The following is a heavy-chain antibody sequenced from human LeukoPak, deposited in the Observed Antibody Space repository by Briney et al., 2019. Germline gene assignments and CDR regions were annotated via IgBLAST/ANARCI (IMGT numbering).Heavy chain of an antibody. V-gene: IGHV1-46*01. D-gene: IGHD3-22*01. CDR2: INPSGGST. CDR1: GYTFTSHY. J-gene: IGHJ4*02. CDR3: ARDSYYDSSGSVDY. Sequence: ASVEVSCKASGYTFTSHYMHWVRQAPGQGLEWMGRINPSGGSTTYAQRFQGRVTMTRDTSTSTVYMELSSLRPEDTAVYFCARDSYYDSSGSVDYWGQGTLVTVSS.